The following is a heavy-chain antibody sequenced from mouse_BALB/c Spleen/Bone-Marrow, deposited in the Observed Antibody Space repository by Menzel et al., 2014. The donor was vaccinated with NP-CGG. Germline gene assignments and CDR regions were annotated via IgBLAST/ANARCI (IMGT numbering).Heavy chain of an antibody. CDR2: INPGSGGT. D-gene: IGHD3-2*01. J-gene: IGHJ2*01. V-gene: IGHV1-54*01. CDR3: AREWTARAVGY. Sequence: VQLQQSGAELVRPGTSVKVSCKASGYAFTNYLIEWVKQRPGQGLEWIGVINPGSGGTNYNEKFKGKATLTADKSSSTAYMQLSSLTSDDSAVYFCAREWTARAVGYWGQGTTLTVSS. CDR1: GYAFTNYL.